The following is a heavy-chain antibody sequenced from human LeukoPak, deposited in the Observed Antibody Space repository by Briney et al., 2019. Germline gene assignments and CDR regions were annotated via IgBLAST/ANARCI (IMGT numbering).Heavy chain of an antibody. CDR1: GYTSSEYY. CDR2: INPNNGGT. CDR3: AGKLVGGNPFDF. V-gene: IGHV1-2*02. J-gene: IGHJ4*02. Sequence: ASVKVSCKASGYTSSEYYIHLVRQAPGQGLEWMGWINPNNGGTRYAQKFQGRVTMTRDTSISTAYVELNELISDDTAVYYCAGKLVGGNPFDFWGQGTLVTVSS. D-gene: IGHD2-15*01.